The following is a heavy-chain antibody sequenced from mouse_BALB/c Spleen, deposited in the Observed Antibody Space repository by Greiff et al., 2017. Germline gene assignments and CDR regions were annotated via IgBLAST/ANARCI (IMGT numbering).Heavy chain of an antibody. D-gene: IGHD2-1*01. J-gene: IGHJ3*01. Sequence: QVQLQQPGAELVKPGASVKLSCKASGYTFTSYWMHWVKQRPGQGLEWIGEINPSNGRTNYNEKFKIKATLTVDKSSSTAYMQLSSLTSEDSAVYYCARRGNLAYWGQGTLVTVSA. CDR3: ARRGNLAY. V-gene: IGHV1S81*02. CDR2: INPSNGRT. CDR1: GYTFTSYW.